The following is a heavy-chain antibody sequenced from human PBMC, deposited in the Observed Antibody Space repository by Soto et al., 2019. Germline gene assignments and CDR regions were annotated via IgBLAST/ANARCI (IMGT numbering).Heavy chain of an antibody. CDR3: ARVYYDSSGYYYLFDY. CDR1: AGSISSGDYY. J-gene: IGHJ4*02. CDR2: IYYSGST. V-gene: IGHV4-30-4*01. D-gene: IGHD3-22*01. Sequence: PSEMLSLTCTVSAGSISSGDYYWSWIPQPPGKGLEWIGYIYYSGSTYYNPSLKSRVTISVDTSKNQFSLKLSSVTAADTAVYYCARVYYDSSGYYYLFDYWGQGTLVTVSS.